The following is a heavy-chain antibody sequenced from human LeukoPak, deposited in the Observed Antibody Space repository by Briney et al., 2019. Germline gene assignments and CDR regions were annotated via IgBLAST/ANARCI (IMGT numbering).Heavy chain of an antibody. V-gene: IGHV3-7*01. CDR1: GLNFRKSW. CDR3: TRWGDTWGFDF. D-gene: IGHD3-10*01. CDR2: INDDGSNK. J-gene: IGHJ4*02. Sequence: PGGSPRLSCVASGLNFRKSWMTWVRQAPGRGLEWVANINDDGSNKYYVDSVKGRFTISRDNAKNSLFLEMNNLRTEDTAVYYCTRWGDTWGFDFWGQGILVSVSS.